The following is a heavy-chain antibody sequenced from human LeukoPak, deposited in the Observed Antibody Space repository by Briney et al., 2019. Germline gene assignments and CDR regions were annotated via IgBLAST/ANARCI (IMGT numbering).Heavy chain of an antibody. CDR1: GFTFSSYS. D-gene: IGHD1-26*01. CDR2: ISSSSSYI. CDR3: ARPPGAVGATFDY. Sequence: GGSLRLSCAASGFTFSSYSMNWVRQAPGKGLEWVSSISSSSSYIHYADSVKGRFTISRDNAKNSLYLQMNSLRAEDTAVYYCARPPGAVGATFDYWGQGTLVTVSS. V-gene: IGHV3-21*01. J-gene: IGHJ4*02.